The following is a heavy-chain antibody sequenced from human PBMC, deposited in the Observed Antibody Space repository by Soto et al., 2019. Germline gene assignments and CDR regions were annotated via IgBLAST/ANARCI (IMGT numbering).Heavy chain of an antibody. CDR2: IIPIFGTA. Sequence: QVQLVQSGAEVKKPGSSVKVSCKASGGTFSSFAISWVRQAPGQGLEWMGGIIPIFGTANYAQKFQGRVRITADESTRKAYMGLSSLRSEDTAVYYCASPYCGGDCYPGSYWYFDLWGRGTLVTVSS. D-gene: IGHD2-21*02. CDR1: GGTFSSFA. V-gene: IGHV1-69*12. J-gene: IGHJ2*01. CDR3: ASPYCGGDCYPGSYWYFDL.